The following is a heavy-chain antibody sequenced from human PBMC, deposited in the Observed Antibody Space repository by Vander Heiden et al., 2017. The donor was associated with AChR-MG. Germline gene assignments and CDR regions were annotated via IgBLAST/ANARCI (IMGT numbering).Heavy chain of an antibody. CDR3: AKDHEYCSSTSCPIYYYYYMDV. D-gene: IGHD2-2*01. CDR1: GFTFSSYA. J-gene: IGHJ6*03. Sequence: EVQLLESGGGLVQPGGSLRLSCAASGFTFSSYAMSWVRQAPGKGLEWVSAISGSGGSTYYADSVKGRFTISRDNSKNTLYLQMNSLRAEDTAVYYCAKDHEYCSSTSCPIYYYYYMDVWGKGTTVTVSS. CDR2: ISGSGGST. V-gene: IGHV3-23*01.